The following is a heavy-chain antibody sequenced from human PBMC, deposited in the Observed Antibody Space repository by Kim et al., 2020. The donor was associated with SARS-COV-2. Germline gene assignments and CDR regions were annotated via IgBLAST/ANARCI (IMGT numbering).Heavy chain of an antibody. Sequence: GGSLRLSCAASGFTFSNYWMTWVRQAPGKGLEWVANIKQDGSEKYYVDSVRGRFTISRDNTKNSLFLQMNSLRAEDTAVYYCVQPRIGIAARMDVWGQGTTVTVSS. CDR3: VQPRIGIAARMDV. D-gene: IGHD6-6*01. J-gene: IGHJ6*02. V-gene: IGHV3-7*01. CDR1: GFTFSNYW. CDR2: IKQDGSEK.